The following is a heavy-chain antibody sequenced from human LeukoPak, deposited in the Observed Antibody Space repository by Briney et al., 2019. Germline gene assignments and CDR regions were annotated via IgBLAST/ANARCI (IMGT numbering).Heavy chain of an antibody. J-gene: IGHJ4*02. CDR2: ISGSGGST. D-gene: IGHD1-20*01. CDR1: GFTFSSYA. V-gene: IGHV3-23*01. Sequence: PGGSLRLSCAASGFTFSSYAVSWVRQAPGKGLEWVSGISGSGGSTYYADSVKGRFTISRDNSKNTLYLQMNSLRAEDTAVYYCAKAYNWNLDYWGQGTLVTVSS. CDR3: AKAYNWNLDY.